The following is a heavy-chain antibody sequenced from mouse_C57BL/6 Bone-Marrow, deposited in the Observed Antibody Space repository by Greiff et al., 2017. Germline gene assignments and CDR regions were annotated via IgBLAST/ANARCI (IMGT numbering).Heavy chain of an antibody. V-gene: IGHV5-6*01. J-gene: IGHJ3*01. Sequence: EVQLVESGGDLVKPGGSLKLSCAASGFTFSSYGMSWVRQPPDKRLEWVATISSGGSYTYYTDSVKGRFTISRDNAKNTLYLQMSSRKSEDTAMYYCARQDYGSSYDWFAYWGQGTLVTVSA. CDR3: ARQDYGSSYDWFAY. CDR2: ISSGGSYT. CDR1: GFTFSSYG. D-gene: IGHD1-1*01.